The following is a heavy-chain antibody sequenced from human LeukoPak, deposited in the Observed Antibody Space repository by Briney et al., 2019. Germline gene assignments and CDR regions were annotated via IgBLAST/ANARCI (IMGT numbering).Heavy chain of an antibody. CDR1: GDSFRSYS. J-gene: IGHJ4*02. D-gene: IGHD6-13*01. CDR2: IYTSGAT. Sequence: PSETLSLTCTVSGDSFRSYSWSWIRQPAGKGLEWIGRIYTSGATKYNPSLQSRVTMSLDTSKSQFSLKLSSVTAADTAVYFCAREGNNWYRAIDYWGQGSQATVSS. CDR3: AREGNNWYRAIDY. V-gene: IGHV4-4*07.